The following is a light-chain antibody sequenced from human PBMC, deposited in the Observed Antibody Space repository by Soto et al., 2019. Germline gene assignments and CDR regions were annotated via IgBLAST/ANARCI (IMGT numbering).Light chain of an antibody. CDR2: DVS. CDR3: SSYTSSSTLVV. Sequence: QSALTPPASVSGSPGQSITISCTGTSSDVGGYNYVSWYQQHPGKAPKLMIYDVSNRPSGVSNRFSGSKSGNTDSLTISGLQAEDEADYYCSSYTSSSTLVVFGGGTKLTVL. CDR1: SSDVGGYNY. J-gene: IGLJ2*01. V-gene: IGLV2-14*01.